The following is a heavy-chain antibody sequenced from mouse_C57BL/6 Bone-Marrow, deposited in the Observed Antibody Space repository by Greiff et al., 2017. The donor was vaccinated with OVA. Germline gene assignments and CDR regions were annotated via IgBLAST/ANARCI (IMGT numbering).Heavy chain of an antibody. CDR3: AHYGSRLYLHY. CDR2: IAPSDSYI. Sequence: VQLQHPGAELVRPGPSVKLSCKASGYTFTNYWMHWVKQRPGQGLEWIGVIAPSDSYINYNQKFKGRATLTVDTSSSTAYMHLSSLTSEDSAVYYCAHYGSRLYLHYWGQGTSLTVSS. D-gene: IGHD1-1*01. V-gene: IGHV1-59*01. J-gene: IGHJ2*02. CDR1: GYTFTNYW.